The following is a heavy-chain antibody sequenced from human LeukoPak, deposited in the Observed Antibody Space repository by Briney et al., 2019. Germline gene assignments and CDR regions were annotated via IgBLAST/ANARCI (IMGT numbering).Heavy chain of an antibody. Sequence: MPSETLSLTCTVSGGSISSSSYYWGWIRQPPGKGLEWIGSIYYSGSTYYNPSLKSRVTISVDTSKNQFSLKLSSVTAADTAVYYCARVAWSDRQVDYWGQGTLVTVSS. D-gene: IGHD1-1*01. CDR1: GGSISSSSYY. CDR3: ARVAWSDRQVDY. V-gene: IGHV4-39*01. CDR2: IYYSGST. J-gene: IGHJ4*02.